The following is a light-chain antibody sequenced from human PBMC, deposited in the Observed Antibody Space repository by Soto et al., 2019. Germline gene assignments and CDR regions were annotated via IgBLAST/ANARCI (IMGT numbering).Light chain of an antibody. CDR1: QSISSY. Sequence: DIQMTQSPSSLSASVGDRVTITCRASQSISSYLNWYQQKPGKAPKLLIYAASSLQSGVPSRFSGSGSGIDFTLTIRRLQPEDFATYYCQQSYSTPYAFGQGTKLEIK. CDR3: QQSYSTPYA. V-gene: IGKV1-39*01. CDR2: AAS. J-gene: IGKJ2*01.